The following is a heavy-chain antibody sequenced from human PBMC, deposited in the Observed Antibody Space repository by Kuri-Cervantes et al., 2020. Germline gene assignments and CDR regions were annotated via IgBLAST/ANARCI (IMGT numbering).Heavy chain of an antibody. J-gene: IGHJ4*02. D-gene: IGHD3-22*01. CDR2: IKQDGSEK. Sequence: GGSLRLSCAASGFTFSSYWMSWVRQAPGKGLEWVANIKQDGSEKYYVDSVKGRFTISGDNAKNSLYLQMSSLRAEDTALYHCARVMDYYDSSGYQNYYFDYWGQGTLVTVSS. V-gene: IGHV3-7*03. CDR3: ARVMDYYDSSGYQNYYFDY. CDR1: GFTFSSYW.